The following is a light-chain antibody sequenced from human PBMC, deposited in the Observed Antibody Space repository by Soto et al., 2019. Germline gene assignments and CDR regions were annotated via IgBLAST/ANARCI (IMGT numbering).Light chain of an antibody. V-gene: IGLV2-23*02. Sequence: QSVLTQPASVSGSPGQSITISCTGTISDVGSYNYVSWYQQYPGKAPKLLIYEATKRPSGVSDRFSGSRSGNTASLTISPLQSEDEADYSCYSFAGSATFVFGGGTKLTVL. CDR1: ISDVGSYNY. J-gene: IGLJ2*01. CDR3: YSFAGSATFV. CDR2: EAT.